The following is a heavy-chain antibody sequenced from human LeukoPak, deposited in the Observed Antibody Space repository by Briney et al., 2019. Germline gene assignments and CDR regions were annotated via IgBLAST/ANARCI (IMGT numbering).Heavy chain of an antibody. J-gene: IGHJ4*02. CDR2: IKQDGSEK. CDR3: ARGMVNYLY. V-gene: IGHV3-7*04. Sequence: GGSLRLSCVASGFTFSSNWMTWVRQAPGKGLEWVANIKQDGSEKYYVDSVKGRFTISRDNAKNSVFLQMNSLRAEDTAVYYCARGMVNYLYWGQGTLVSVSS. D-gene: IGHD2/OR15-2a*01. CDR1: GFTFSSNW.